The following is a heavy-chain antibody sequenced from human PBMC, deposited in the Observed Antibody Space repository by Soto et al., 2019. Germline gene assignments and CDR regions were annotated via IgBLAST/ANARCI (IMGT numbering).Heavy chain of an antibody. CDR2: INPNSGGT. V-gene: IGHV1-2*02. CDR3: ARVENGYCSSTSCSDHYYYYYGMDV. J-gene: IGHJ6*02. Sequence: ASVKVSCKASGYTFTGYYMHWVRQAPGQGLEWMGWINPNSGGTNYAQKFQGRVTMTRDTSISTAYMELSGLRSDDTAVYYCARVENGYCSSTSCSDHYYYYYGMDVWGQGTTVTVSS. D-gene: IGHD2-2*03. CDR1: GYTFTGYY.